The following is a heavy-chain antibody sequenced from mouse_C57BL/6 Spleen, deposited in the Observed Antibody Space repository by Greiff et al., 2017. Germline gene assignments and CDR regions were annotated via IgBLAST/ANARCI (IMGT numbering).Heavy chain of an antibody. CDR3: ARCPLYYYGSSDY. J-gene: IGHJ2*01. CDR1: GFTFSDYG. CDR2: ISSGSSTI. Sequence: DVMLVESGGGLVKPGGSLKLSCAASGFTFSDYGMHWVRQAPEKGLEWVAYISSGSSTIYYADTVKGRFTISRDNAKNTLFLQMTSLRSEDTAMYYCARCPLYYYGSSDYWGQGTTLTVSS. V-gene: IGHV5-17*01. D-gene: IGHD1-1*01.